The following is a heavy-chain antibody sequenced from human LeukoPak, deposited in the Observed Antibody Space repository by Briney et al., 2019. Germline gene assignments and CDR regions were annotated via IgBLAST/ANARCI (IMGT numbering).Heavy chain of an antibody. Sequence: TGGSLRLSCAASGVTFSSSGMHWVRQAPGKGLEWVAVITSDGTNEYYADAVKGRFTISRDNSKTTLYLHMNSLRVEDTAVYYCARSNGWYLDYWGQGTLVTVSS. CDR3: ARSNGWYLDY. D-gene: IGHD6-19*01. V-gene: IGHV3-30*19. CDR1: GVTFSSSG. CDR2: ITSDGTNE. J-gene: IGHJ4*02.